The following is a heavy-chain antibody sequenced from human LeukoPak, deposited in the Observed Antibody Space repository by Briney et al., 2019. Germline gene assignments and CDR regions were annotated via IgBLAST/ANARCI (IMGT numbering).Heavy chain of an antibody. CDR2: IYHSGST. J-gene: IGHJ4*02. Sequence: SGTLSLTCAVSGGSISSSNWWSWVRQPPGKGLEWIGEIYHSGSTNYNPSLKSRVTISVDKSKNQFSLKLSSVTAADTAVYYCARVRYYYDSSGPGLFGYWGQGTLVTVSS. V-gene: IGHV4-4*02. CDR1: GGSISSSNW. D-gene: IGHD3-22*01. CDR3: ARVRYYYDSSGPGLFGY.